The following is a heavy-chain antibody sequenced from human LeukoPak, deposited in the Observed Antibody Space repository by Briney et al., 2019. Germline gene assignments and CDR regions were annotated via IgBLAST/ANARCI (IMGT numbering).Heavy chain of an antibody. CDR1: GYTFTSYY. CDR2: ISAYNGDT. CDR3: ARGGGVAVTVVFDY. J-gene: IGHJ4*02. D-gene: IGHD2-8*02. Sequence: ASVKVSCKASGYTFTSYYMHWVRQAPGQGLEWMGWISAYNGDTNYAQKFQGRVTMTTDTSTTTAYMELRSLGSDDTAVYYCARGGGVAVTVVFDYWGQGTLVTVSS. V-gene: IGHV1-18*04.